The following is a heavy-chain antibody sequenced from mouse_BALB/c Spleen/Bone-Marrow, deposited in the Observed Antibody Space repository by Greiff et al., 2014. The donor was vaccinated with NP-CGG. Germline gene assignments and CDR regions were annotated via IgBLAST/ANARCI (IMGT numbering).Heavy chain of an antibody. V-gene: IGHV14-3*02. CDR1: GFNIKDTY. J-gene: IGHJ2*01. CDR2: IDPANADT. Sequence: EVQLQQSGAELVKPGASVKLSCTASGFNIKDTYIHWVKQRPERGLEWIGRIDPANADTKYGPKFQGKATITADTSSNTVYLQFISLTSEDTAIYYCVRAARTFDYWGQGTTLTVSS. D-gene: IGHD3-1*01. CDR3: VRAARTFDY.